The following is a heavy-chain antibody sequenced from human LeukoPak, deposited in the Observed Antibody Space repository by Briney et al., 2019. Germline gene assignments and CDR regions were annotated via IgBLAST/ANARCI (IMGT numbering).Heavy chain of an antibody. D-gene: IGHD6-13*01. J-gene: IGHJ6*02. CDR1: GGSISSYY. CDR3: ARGSGSSWFYYYGMDV. CDR2: VYYSGST. V-gene: IGHV4-59*01. Sequence: SETLSLTCTVSGGSISSYYWSWIRQPPGKGLEWIGYVYYSGSTNYNPSLKSRVTISADTSKNQFSLKLSSVTAADTAVYYCARGSGSSWFYYYGMDVWGQGTTVTVSS.